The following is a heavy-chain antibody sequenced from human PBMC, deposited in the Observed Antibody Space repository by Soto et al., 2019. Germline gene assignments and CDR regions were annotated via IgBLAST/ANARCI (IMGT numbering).Heavy chain of an antibody. J-gene: IGHJ4*02. CDR2: IYYSGST. D-gene: IGHD1-26*01. CDR3: ARDPRHAVGGATLRGMGFGFDY. CDR1: GGSISSYY. Sequence: SETLSLTCTVSGGSISSYYWSWIRQPPGKGLEWIGYIYYSGSTNYNPSLKSRVTISVDTSKNQFSLKLSSVTAADTAVYYCARDPRHAVGGATLRGMGFGFDYWGQGTLVTVSS. V-gene: IGHV4-59*01.